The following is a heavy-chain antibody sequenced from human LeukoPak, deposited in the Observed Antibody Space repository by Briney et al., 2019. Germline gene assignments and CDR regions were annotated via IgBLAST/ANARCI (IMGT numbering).Heavy chain of an antibody. J-gene: IGHJ4*02. CDR1: GGSFSGYY. D-gene: IGHD3-10*01. CDR2: INHSGST. CDR3: ACITMVRGVIMTEGPS. V-gene: IGHV4-34*01. Sequence: SETLSLTCAVYGGSFSGYYWSWIRQPPGKGLEWIGEINHSGSTNYNPSLKSRVTISVDTSKNQFSLKLSSVTAADTAVYYCACITMVRGVIMTEGPSWGQGTLVTVSS.